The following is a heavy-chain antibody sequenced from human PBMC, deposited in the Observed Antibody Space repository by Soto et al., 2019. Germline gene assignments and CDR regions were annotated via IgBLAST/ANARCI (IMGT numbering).Heavy chain of an antibody. CDR1: GFTFSGYY. CDR2: FSSSGYTI. CDR3: ATGRGCRSED. J-gene: IGHJ4*02. Sequence: QVQLVESGGGLVKPGGALRLSCEASGFTFSGYYMTWIRQAPGKGLEWISYFSSSGYTIRYADSVEGRFTVSRDDTKKTLYLQMNSLRAEDTAVYYCATGRGCRSEDWGQGTLVTVSS. V-gene: IGHV3-11*01. D-gene: IGHD3-3*01.